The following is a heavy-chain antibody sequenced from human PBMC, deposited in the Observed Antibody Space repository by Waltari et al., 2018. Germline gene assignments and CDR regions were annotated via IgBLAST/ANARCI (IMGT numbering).Heavy chain of an antibody. D-gene: IGHD3-3*01. CDR1: GGSFSGYY. CDR3: AREKNDFWSCYYLDY. CDR2: INHSGST. V-gene: IGHV4-34*01. Sequence: QVQLQQWGAGLLKPSETLSLTCAVYGGSFSGYYWSWIRQPPGKGLEWIGEINHSGSTNYNPSLKSRVTISVDTSKNQFSLKLSSVTAADTAVYYCAREKNDFWSCYYLDYWGQGTLVTVSS. J-gene: IGHJ4*02.